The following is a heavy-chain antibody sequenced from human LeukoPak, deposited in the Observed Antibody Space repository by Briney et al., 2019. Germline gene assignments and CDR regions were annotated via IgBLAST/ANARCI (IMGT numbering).Heavy chain of an antibody. CDR2: IKQDGGEK. V-gene: IGHV3-7*04. CDR1: GFTFSSYE. Sequence: GGSLRLSCAASGFTFSSYEMNWVRQAPGKGLEWVASIKQDGGEKFYVDSVRGRFTISRDNAKNSLSLQMNSLRAEDTAVYYCARASQRAFDIWGQGTMVTVSP. CDR3: ARASQRAFDI. J-gene: IGHJ3*02.